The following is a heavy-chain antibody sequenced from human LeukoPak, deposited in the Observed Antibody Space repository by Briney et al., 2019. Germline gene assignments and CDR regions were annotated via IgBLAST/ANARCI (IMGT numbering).Heavy chain of an antibody. V-gene: IGHV3-48*03. CDR1: GFTFSSYE. CDR2: ISSSGSTI. J-gene: IGHJ6*02. D-gene: IGHD6-13*01. Sequence: GGSLRLSCAASGFTFSSYEMNWVRQAPGKGLEWVSYISSSGSTIYYADSVKGQFTISRDNAKNSLYLQMNSLRAEDTAVYYCARFTASWYGDGAYYYYGMDVWGQGTTVTVSS. CDR3: ARFTASWYGDGAYYYYGMDV.